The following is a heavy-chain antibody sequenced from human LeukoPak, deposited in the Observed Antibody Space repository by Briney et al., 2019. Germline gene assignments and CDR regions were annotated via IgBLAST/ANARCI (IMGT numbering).Heavy chain of an antibody. D-gene: IGHD6-19*01. CDR3: ARDRSGWYFDY. J-gene: IGHJ4*01. CDR2: IYSGGST. V-gene: IGHV3-53*01. Sequence: GGSLRLSCAASGFTVSSNDMSWVRQAPGKGLEWVSVIYSGGSTYYADSVKGRFTISRDNSKNTLYLQMNSLRAEDTAVYYCARDRSGWYFDYWGHGTLVTVSS. CDR1: GFTVSSND.